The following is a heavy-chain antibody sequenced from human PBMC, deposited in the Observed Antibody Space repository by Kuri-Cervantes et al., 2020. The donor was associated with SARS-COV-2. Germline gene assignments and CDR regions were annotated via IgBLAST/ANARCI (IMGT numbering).Heavy chain of an antibody. V-gene: IGHV3-48*01. D-gene: IGHD3-3*01. CDR1: GFTFSSYS. CDR3: AKPQRITIFGVVIMVDAFDI. J-gene: IGHJ3*02. CDR2: ISSSSSTI. Sequence: GESLKISCAASGFTFSSYSMNWVRQAPGKGLEWVSSISSSSSTIYYADSVKGRFTISRDNAKNSLYLQMNSLRAEDTAVYYCAKPQRITIFGVVIMVDAFDIWGQGTMVTVSS.